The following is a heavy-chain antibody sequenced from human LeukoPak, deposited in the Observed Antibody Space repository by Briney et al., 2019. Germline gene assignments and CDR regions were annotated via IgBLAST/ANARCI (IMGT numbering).Heavy chain of an antibody. J-gene: IGHJ4*02. D-gene: IGHD5-18*01. CDR3: ATRHEYSYPY. V-gene: IGHV3-64*02. Sequence: GGSLRPACAAAAFIFNNYAMHWVRQAPGKGLEYVSAIGGNGDTSYHADSVKGRFTISRDNSKNTVYLQMGSLRTEDMAVYYCATRHEYSYPYWGQGTLVTVSS. CDR2: IGGNGDTS. CDR1: AFIFNNYA.